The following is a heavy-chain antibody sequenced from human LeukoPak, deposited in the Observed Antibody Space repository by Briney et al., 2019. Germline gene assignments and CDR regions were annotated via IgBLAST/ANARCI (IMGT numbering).Heavy chain of an antibody. CDR3: AKDKGSSGWYYFDY. CDR1: GFTFDDYA. V-gene: IGHV3-9*01. Sequence: PGRSLRLSCAASGFTFDDYAMHWVRQAPGKGLEWVSGISWNSGSIGYADSVKGRFTISRDNAKNSLYLQMNSLRAEDTALYYCAKDKGSSGWYYFDYWGQGTLVTVSS. CDR2: ISWNSGSI. J-gene: IGHJ4*02. D-gene: IGHD6-19*01.